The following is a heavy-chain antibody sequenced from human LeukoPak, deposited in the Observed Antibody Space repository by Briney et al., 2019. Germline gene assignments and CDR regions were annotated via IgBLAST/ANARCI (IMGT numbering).Heavy chain of an antibody. V-gene: IGHV3-11*04. CDR3: ARSYCGGDCYSAFDI. D-gene: IGHD2-21*01. CDR1: GFTFSDYY. Sequence: GGSLRLSCAASGFTFSDYYMSWIRQAPGKGLEWVSYISSSGSTIYYADSVKGRFTISRDNAKNSLYLQMNSLRAEDTAVYYCARSYCGGDCYSAFDIWGQGTMVTVSS. J-gene: IGHJ3*02. CDR2: ISSSGSTI.